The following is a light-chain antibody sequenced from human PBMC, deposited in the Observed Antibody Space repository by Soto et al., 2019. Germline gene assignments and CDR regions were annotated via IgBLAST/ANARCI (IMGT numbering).Light chain of an antibody. Sequence: QSVLTQPPSVSGAPGQRVTISCTGRSSNIGAGYDVHWYQQLPGTAPKLLIYGNSNRPSGVPDRFSGSKSGTSASLAITGLQAEDEADYYCQSYDSSLSGVVFGGGTKPNVL. CDR2: GNS. J-gene: IGLJ2*01. CDR1: SSNIGAGYD. V-gene: IGLV1-40*01. CDR3: QSYDSSLSGVV.